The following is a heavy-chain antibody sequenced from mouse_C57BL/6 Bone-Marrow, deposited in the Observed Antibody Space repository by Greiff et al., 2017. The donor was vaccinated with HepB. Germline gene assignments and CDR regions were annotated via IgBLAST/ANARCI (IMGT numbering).Heavy chain of an antibody. CDR2: ISYDGSN. V-gene: IGHV3-6*01. CDR3: ARRGYYGPHFDY. D-gene: IGHD1-2*01. Sequence: VQLKESGPGLVKPSQSLSLTCSVTGYSITSGYYWNWIRQFPGNKLEWMGYISYDGSNNYNPSLKNRISITRDTSKNQFFLKLNSVTTEDTATYYCARRGYYGPHFDYWGQGTTLTVSS. CDR1: GYSITSGYY. J-gene: IGHJ2*01.